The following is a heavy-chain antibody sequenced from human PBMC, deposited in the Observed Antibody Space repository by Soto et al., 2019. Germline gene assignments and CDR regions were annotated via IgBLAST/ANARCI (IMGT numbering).Heavy chain of an antibody. D-gene: IGHD5-18*01. CDR1: GGSISSGGYY. V-gene: IGHV4-31*03. Sequence: PSETLSLTCTVSGGSISSGGYYWSWIRQHPGKGLEWIGYIYYSGSTYYNPSLKSRVTISVDTSKNQFSLKLSSVTAADTAVYYCARELSGSAMASHYYYGMDVRGQGTTVTVSS. J-gene: IGHJ6*02. CDR2: IYYSGST. CDR3: ARELSGSAMASHYYYGMDV.